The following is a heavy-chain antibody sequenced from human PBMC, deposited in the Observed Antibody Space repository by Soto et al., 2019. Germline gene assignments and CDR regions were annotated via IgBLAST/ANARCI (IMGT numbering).Heavy chain of an antibody. CDR3: ARDPHLYSSSWYAWFDP. CDR2: ISYDGSNK. CDR1: GFTFSSYA. Sequence: PGGSLRLSCAASGFTFSSYAMHWVRQAPGKGLEWVAVISYDGSNKYYADSVKGRFTISRDNSKNTLYLQMNSLRAEDTAVYYCARDPHLYSSSWYAWFDPWGQGTLVTVSS. D-gene: IGHD6-13*01. J-gene: IGHJ5*02. V-gene: IGHV3-30-3*01.